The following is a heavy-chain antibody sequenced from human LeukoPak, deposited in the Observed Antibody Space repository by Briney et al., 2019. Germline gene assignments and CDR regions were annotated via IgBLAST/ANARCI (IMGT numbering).Heavy chain of an antibody. CDR1: GFTFSSYG. J-gene: IGHJ4*02. CDR2: IWYDGSHK. CDR3: ARDLGGCGDRFCSYYFDH. Sequence: GGSLRLSCGASGFTFSSYGMNWLRQAPGKGLEWVAVIWYDGSHKYYADSAKGRFTISRDNSKNTVSLQMDSLGVEDTALYYCARDLGGCGDRFCSYYFDHWGQGIQVTVSP. V-gene: IGHV3-33*01. D-gene: IGHD2-21*02.